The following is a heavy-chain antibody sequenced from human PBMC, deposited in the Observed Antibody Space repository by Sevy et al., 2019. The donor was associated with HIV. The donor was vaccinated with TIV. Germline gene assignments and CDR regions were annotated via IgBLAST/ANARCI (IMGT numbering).Heavy chain of an antibody. CDR1: EFTFSDYA. J-gene: IGHJ5*02. D-gene: IGHD1-1*01. CDR2: VSDDGIKD. V-gene: IGHV3-30*09. CDR3: VKEATAHRKIRFCFGDNCFYNWFDI. Sequence: GGSLRLSCTASEFTFSDYAMHWVRQTPGKRLEWVAIVSDDGIKDDYADSVKGRFAISRDNSRNTLYLQMNSLTPDDTAVYFCVKEATAHRKIRFCFGDNCFYNWFDIWGQGVLVTVSS.